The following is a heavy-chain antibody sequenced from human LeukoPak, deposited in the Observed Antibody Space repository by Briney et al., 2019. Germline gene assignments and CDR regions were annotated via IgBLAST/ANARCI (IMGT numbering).Heavy chain of an antibody. J-gene: IGHJ4*02. CDR1: GGSMSTYY. CDR3: AGMRITTPTVRTLDY. D-gene: IGHD1-14*01. Sequence: SETLTSTCTVSGGSMSTYYWTWIRQPPGKGLEWIGFIYYTGDTNYNPSLKSRVTISVDTSKNQFSLKLSSVTAADTAVYYCAGMRITTPTVRTLDYWGQGTLVTVSS. V-gene: IGHV4-59*01. CDR2: IYYTGDT.